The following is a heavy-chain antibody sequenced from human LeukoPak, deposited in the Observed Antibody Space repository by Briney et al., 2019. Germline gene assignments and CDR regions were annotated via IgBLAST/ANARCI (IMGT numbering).Heavy chain of an antibody. Sequence: GGSLRLSCTTSGVTFRDAWMTWVRQAPGKGLEWVGRIKSKGGGEIRDYAAPVKGRFTISRDDSRDTVYLQMDNLKTEDTAVYYCAKVLTLAHPVLHSWGQGTLVTVSS. CDR2: IKSKGGGEIR. V-gene: IGHV3-15*01. CDR3: AKVLTLAHPVLHS. J-gene: IGHJ4*02. CDR1: GVTFRDAW. D-gene: IGHD3-10*01.